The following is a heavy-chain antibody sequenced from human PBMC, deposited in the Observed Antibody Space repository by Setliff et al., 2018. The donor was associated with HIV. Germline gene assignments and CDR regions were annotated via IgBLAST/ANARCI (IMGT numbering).Heavy chain of an antibody. D-gene: IGHD3-22*01. J-gene: IGHJ4*02. V-gene: IGHV4-59*01. Sequence: SETLSLTCTVSGGSISGYYWSWIRQPPGKGLEWIGYIYYIGNTNYNPSLKGRVTLSVDTSKNQLPLKLSSVTAADTAVYYCARGRSRYYYDGSGYYVDYWGQGTLVTSPQ. CDR2: IYYIGNT. CDR1: GGSISGYY. CDR3: ARGRSRYYYDGSGYYVDY.